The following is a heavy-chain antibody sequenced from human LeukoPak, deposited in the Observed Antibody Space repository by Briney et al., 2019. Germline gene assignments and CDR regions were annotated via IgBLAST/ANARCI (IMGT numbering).Heavy chain of an antibody. CDR2: INPNSGGT. Sequence: ASVKVSCKASGYTFTGYYMHWVRQAPGQGLEWMGWINPNSGGTNYAQKFQGRVTMTRDTSISTAYMELSRLRSDDTAVYYCAREGGDYGNWSDPWGQGTLVTVSS. CDR1: GYTFTGYY. CDR3: AREGGDYGNWSDP. V-gene: IGHV1-2*02. D-gene: IGHD4-17*01. J-gene: IGHJ5*02.